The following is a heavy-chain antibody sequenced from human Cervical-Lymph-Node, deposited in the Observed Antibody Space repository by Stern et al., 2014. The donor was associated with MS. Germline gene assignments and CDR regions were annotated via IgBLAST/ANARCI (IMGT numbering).Heavy chain of an antibody. J-gene: IGHJ5*02. Sequence: QVTLRESGPGLVKPTQTLTLTCTFSGFSLSTSGMCGSWIRQPPGKALEWLATIDWDDDKYYSTSLKTRLTISKDTSKNQVVLTMTNMDPVDTATYYCARIGVTAAGYDWFDPWGQGTLVTVSS. CDR2: IDWDDDK. V-gene: IGHV2-70*01. CDR3: ARIGVTAAGYDWFDP. CDR1: GFSLSTSGMC. D-gene: IGHD6-13*01.